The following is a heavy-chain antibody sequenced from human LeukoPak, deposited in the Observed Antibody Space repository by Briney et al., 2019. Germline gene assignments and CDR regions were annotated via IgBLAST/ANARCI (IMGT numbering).Heavy chain of an antibody. CDR3: ARNPGRDGDRSMIMFFHYVLYV. Sequence: ASVRVSCKASGGTFSSHSISWVRQAPEQGLEWMGRIIPLLGIVNYAQKLQGRVTITAHKSTRTAYMEVSSLTSEDTPVDYCARNPGRDGDRSMIMFFHYVLYVWGQASTVTVS. V-gene: IGHV1-69*02. CDR1: GGTFSSHS. J-gene: IGHJ6*01. D-gene: IGHD3-16*01. CDR2: IIPLLGIV.